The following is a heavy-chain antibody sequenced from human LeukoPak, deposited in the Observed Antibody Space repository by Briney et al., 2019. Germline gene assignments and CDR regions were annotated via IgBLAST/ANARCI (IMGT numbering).Heavy chain of an antibody. Sequence: ASVKVSCKASGYTFTDYHIAWVRQAPGQGLEWMGWVSTNDGNTVYAQRLQGRVTMTTDTSTSVAYMELRSLTSDDTAVYYCTRAPPGMTMMTDYWGQGTLVTVSS. CDR2: VSTNDGNT. CDR1: GYTFTDYH. J-gene: IGHJ4*02. CDR3: TRAPPGMTMMTDY. D-gene: IGHD3-22*01. V-gene: IGHV1-18*01.